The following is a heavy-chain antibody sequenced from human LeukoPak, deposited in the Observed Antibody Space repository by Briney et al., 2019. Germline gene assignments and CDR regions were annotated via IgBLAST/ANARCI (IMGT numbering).Heavy chain of an antibody. Sequence: SVKVSCKASGGTFSSYAISWVRQAPGQGLEWMGRIIPILGIANYAQKFQGRVTITADKSTSTAYMELSSLRSEDTAVYYCARTADNYDILTGYYSVLAAFDIWGQGTMVTVSS. D-gene: IGHD3-9*01. CDR2: IIPILGIA. CDR1: GGTFSSYA. CDR3: ARTADNYDILTGYYSVLAAFDI. V-gene: IGHV1-69*04. J-gene: IGHJ3*02.